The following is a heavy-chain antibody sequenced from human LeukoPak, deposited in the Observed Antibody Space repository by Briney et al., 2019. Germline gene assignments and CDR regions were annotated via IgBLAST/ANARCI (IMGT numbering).Heavy chain of an antibody. CDR3: LGYYDSSGTRPDY. V-gene: IGHV3-49*03. J-gene: IGHJ4*02. Sequence: PGGSLRLSCTASGFTFGDYAMSWFRQAPGKGLEWVGFIRSKAYGGTTEYAASVKGRFTISRDDSKSIAYLQMNSLKTEDTAVYYCLGYYDSSGTRPDYWGQGTLVTVSS. CDR2: IRSKAYGGTT. CDR1: GFTFGDYA. D-gene: IGHD3-22*01.